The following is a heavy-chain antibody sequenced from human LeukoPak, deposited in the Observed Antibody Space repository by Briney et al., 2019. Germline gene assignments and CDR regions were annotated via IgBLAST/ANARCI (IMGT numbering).Heavy chain of an antibody. CDR2: INQDGSEI. V-gene: IGHV3-7*01. CDR1: GFTFSYYW. J-gene: IGHJ4*02. D-gene: IGHD3-10*01. Sequence: GGSLRLSCAASGFTFSYYWMNWVRQAPGKGLEWVANINQDGSEIYYVDSVKGRFTISRDNAKNSLYLQMNSLRAEDTAVYYCASGRVRGVIIDWGQGTLVTVSS. CDR3: ASGRVRGVIID.